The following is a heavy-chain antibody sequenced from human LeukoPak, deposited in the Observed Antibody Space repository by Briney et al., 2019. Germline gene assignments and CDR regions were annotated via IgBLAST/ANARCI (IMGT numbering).Heavy chain of an antibody. Sequence: PGGSLRLSCAASGFTFSSYSMNWVRQAPGKGLEWVSSISSSSSYIYYADSVKGRLTISRDNAKNSLYLQMNSLRADDTAVYYCARDVQVATIYPLDYWGQGTLVIVSS. V-gene: IGHV3-21*01. CDR2: ISSSSSYI. CDR3: ARDVQVATIYPLDY. J-gene: IGHJ4*02. D-gene: IGHD5-12*01. CDR1: GFTFSSYS.